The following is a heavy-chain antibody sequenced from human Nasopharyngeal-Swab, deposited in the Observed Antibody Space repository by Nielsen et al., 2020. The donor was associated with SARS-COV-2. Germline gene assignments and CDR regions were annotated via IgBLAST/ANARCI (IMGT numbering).Heavy chain of an antibody. Sequence: GESLKISCAASGFTFSNYEMNWVRQAPGKGLEWLSYISSSGTTIYYADSVKGRFTISRDNAKNSLYLQMSSLRAEDTAVYYCAREGVGAYYYYYHVDVWGQGTMATVSS. V-gene: IGHV3-48*03. CDR2: ISSSGTTI. J-gene: IGHJ6*02. CDR3: AREGVGAYYYYYHVDV. CDR1: GFTFSNYE. D-gene: IGHD1-26*01.